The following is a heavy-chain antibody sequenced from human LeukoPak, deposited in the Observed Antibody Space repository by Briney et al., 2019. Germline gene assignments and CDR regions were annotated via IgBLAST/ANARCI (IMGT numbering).Heavy chain of an antibody. J-gene: IGHJ4*02. CDR3: ARGRERCLPLDY. CDR2: IYYSGST. D-gene: IGHD1-26*01. V-gene: IGHV4-31*03. Sequence: PSETLSLTCTVSGGSISSGGYYWSWIRQHPGKGLEWIGYIYYSGSTYYNPSLKSRVTISVDTSKNQFSLKLSSVTAADTAVYYCARGRERCLPLDYWGQGTLVTVSS. CDR1: GGSISSGGYY.